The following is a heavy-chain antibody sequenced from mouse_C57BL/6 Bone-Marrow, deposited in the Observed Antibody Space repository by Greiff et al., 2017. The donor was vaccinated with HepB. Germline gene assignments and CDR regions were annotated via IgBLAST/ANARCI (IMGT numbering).Heavy chain of an antibody. CDR1: GFNIKDYY. V-gene: IGHV14-2*01. CDR3: ASYYDYEAWFAY. J-gene: IGHJ3*01. D-gene: IGHD2-4*01. Sequence: VQLKQSGAELVKPGASVKLSCTASGFNIKDYYMHWVKQRTEQGLEWIGRIDPEDGETKYAPKFPGKATITADTSSNTAYLQLSSLTSEDTAVYYCASYYDYEAWFAYWGQGTLVTVSA. CDR2: IDPEDGET.